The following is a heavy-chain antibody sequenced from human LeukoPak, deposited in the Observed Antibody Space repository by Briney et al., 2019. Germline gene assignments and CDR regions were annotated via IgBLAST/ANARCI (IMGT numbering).Heavy chain of an antibody. Sequence: GGSLRLSCAASGFTFDDYAMHWVRQAPGKGLEWVSLISGDGGSTYYADSVKGRFTISRDNSKNTLYLQMNSLRAEDTAVYYCAKWGLSRFDYWGQGTLVTVSS. CDR2: ISGDGGST. D-gene: IGHD3-16*02. CDR1: GFTFDDYA. CDR3: AKWGLSRFDY. V-gene: IGHV3-43*02. J-gene: IGHJ4*02.